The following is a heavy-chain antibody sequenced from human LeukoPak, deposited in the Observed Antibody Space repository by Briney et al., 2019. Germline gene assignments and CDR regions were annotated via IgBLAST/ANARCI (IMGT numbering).Heavy chain of an antibody. J-gene: IGHJ6*03. D-gene: IGHD6-6*01. V-gene: IGHV5-51*01. Sequence: GESLKISCRGSGYSFTNYWIGWVRQMPGKGLEWMGIIYPGDSDTRYSPSFQGQVTISADKSISTAYLQWSSLKASDTAMYYCARSSIAAPGYMDVWGKGTTVTVSS. CDR1: GYSFTNYW. CDR2: IYPGDSDT. CDR3: ARSSIAAPGYMDV.